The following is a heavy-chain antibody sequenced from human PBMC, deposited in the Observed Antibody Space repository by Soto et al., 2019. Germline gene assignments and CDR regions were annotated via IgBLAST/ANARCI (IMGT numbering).Heavy chain of an antibody. CDR2: IIPIFGTA. CDR3: ARSFTYVWGSSSGEYYYYYYGMDV. V-gene: IGHV1-69*13. D-gene: IGHD3-16*01. J-gene: IGHJ6*02. Sequence: SVKVSCKASGGTFSSYAISWVRQAPGQGLEWMGGIIPIFGTANYAQKFQGRVTITADESTSTAYMELSSLRSEDTAVYYCARSFTYVWGSSSGEYYYYYYGMDVWGQGTKVTVSS. CDR1: GGTFSSYA.